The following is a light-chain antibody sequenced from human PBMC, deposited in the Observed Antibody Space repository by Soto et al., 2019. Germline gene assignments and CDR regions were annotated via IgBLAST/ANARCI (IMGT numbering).Light chain of an antibody. CDR1: SSDVGGYNY. J-gene: IGLJ2*01. V-gene: IGLV2-14*01. CDR3: SSYTTCRTLV. Sequence: QSALTQPASVSGSPGQSITISCTGTSSDVGGYNYVSWYQHHPGKAPKLIIYEVSNRPSGVSNRFSGSKSGNTASLTISGLQAEDEADYYCSSYTTCRTLVFGGGTKVTVL. CDR2: EVS.